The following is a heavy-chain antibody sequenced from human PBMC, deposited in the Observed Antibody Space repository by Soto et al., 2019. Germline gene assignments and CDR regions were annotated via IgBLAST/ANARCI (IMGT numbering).Heavy chain of an antibody. V-gene: IGHV3-30-3*01. D-gene: IGHD6-19*01. CDR3: ASLISSGWTRIDY. Sequence: PGGSLRLSCAASGFTFSSYAMHWVRQAPGKGLEWVAVISYDGSNKYYADSVKGRFTISRDNSKNTLYLQMNSLRAEDTAVYYCASLISSGWTRIDYWGQGTLVTVSS. CDR2: ISYDGSNK. CDR1: GFTFSSYA. J-gene: IGHJ4*02.